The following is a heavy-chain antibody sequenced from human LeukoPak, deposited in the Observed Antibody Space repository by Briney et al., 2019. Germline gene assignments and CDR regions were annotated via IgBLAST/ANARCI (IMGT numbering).Heavy chain of an antibody. Sequence: GGSLRLSCAASGFTFSSYAMHWVRQAPGKGLEYVSAICSNGGSTYYANSVKGRFTISRDNSKNTLYLQMGSLRAEDMAVYYCARASAYYDFWSGYAFDYWGQGTLVTVSS. V-gene: IGHV3-64*01. CDR1: GFTFSSYA. D-gene: IGHD3-3*01. J-gene: IGHJ4*02. CDR3: ARASAYYDFWSGYAFDY. CDR2: ICSNGGST.